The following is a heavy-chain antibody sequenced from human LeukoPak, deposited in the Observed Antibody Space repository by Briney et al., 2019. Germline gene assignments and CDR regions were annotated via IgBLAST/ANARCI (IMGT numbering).Heavy chain of an antibody. V-gene: IGHV1-2*02. Sequence: GASVKVSCKASGYTFTCYYMHWVRQAPGQGLEWMGWINPNSGGTNYAQKFQGRVTMTRDTSISTAYMELSRLRSDDTAVYYCARALGMNPQADYFDYWGQGTLVTVSS. CDR1: GYTFTCYY. CDR3: ARALGMNPQADYFDY. CDR2: INPNSGGT. J-gene: IGHJ4*02. D-gene: IGHD7-27*01.